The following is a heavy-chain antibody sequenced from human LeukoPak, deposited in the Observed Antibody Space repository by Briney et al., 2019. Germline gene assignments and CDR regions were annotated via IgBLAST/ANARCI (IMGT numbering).Heavy chain of an antibody. CDR2: ISWNSGSL. Sequence: PGRSLRLSCAASGFTFDDYAMHWVRQAPGKGLEWVSGISWNSGSLGYADSVKGRFTISRDNAKNSLYLQMNSLRAEDTALYYCATSPEYDILTGYNIDYWGQGTLVTVSS. D-gene: IGHD3-9*01. J-gene: IGHJ4*02. V-gene: IGHV3-9*01. CDR3: ATSPEYDILTGYNIDY. CDR1: GFTFDDYA.